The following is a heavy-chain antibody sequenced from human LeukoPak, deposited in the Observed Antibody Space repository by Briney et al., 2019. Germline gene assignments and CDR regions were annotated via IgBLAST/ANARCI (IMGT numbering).Heavy chain of an antibody. D-gene: IGHD3-16*01. CDR3: TKGNWGSAFDM. V-gene: IGHV3-9*01. J-gene: IGHJ3*02. CDR1: GFTIDDSS. Sequence: PGGSLRLSCAASGFTIDDSSMHWVRQTPGKGLEWVSGITWDSDNTDYADSVKGRFTISRDNAKNSLYLEMNSLRAEDTALYYCTKGNWGSAFDMWGQGXMVTVSS. CDR2: ITWDSDNT.